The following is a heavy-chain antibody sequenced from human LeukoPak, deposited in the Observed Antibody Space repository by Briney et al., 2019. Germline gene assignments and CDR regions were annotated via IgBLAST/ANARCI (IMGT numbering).Heavy chain of an antibody. D-gene: IGHD3-3*01. CDR1: GFTVSSKY. CDR3: VRGSPDSPLDV. J-gene: IGHJ6*02. Sequence: GGSLRLSCVVSGFTVSSKYMSWVRQAPGRGLEWVSFIYSGGSTFYADSVKGRSTISRDNSKNTVYLQMNSLRAEDTAVYYCVRGSPDSPLDVWGQGTTVTVSS. CDR2: IYSGGST. V-gene: IGHV3-66*01.